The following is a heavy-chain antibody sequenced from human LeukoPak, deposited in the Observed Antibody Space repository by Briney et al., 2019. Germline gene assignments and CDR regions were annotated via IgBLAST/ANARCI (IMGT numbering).Heavy chain of an antibody. Sequence: PGRSLRLSCTTSGFSFGDYAMTWVRQAPGKGLEWVGFIRSKTYGGTTGYAASLKDRFSISRDDAKSIAYLQMNSLRTEDTAVYFCSRDFIVLDPFPHWGGLDYWGQGALVTVSS. D-gene: IGHD7-27*01. V-gene: IGHV3-49*04. J-gene: IGHJ4*02. CDR2: IRSKTYGGTT. CDR3: SRDFIVLDPFPHWGGLDY. CDR1: GFSFGDYA.